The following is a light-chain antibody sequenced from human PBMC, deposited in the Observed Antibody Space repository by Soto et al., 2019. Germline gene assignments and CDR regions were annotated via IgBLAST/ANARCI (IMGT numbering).Light chain of an antibody. CDR1: SSDVGRYNY. Sequence: QSALTQPASVSGSPGQSITISCTGTSSDVGRYNYVSWYQQHPGKAPKLMIYEVRNRPSGVSNRFSGSKSGNTASLTISGLQAEDEADYYCSSFTTTSTWVFGEGTKLTVL. V-gene: IGLV2-14*01. CDR3: SSFTTTSTWV. CDR2: EVR. J-gene: IGLJ2*01.